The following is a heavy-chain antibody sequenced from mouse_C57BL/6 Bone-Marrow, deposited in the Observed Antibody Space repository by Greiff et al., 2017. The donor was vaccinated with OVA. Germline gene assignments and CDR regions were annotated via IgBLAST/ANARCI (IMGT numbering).Heavy chain of an antibody. CDR3: ARGGGAAQAYYAMDY. CDR2: ISYSGST. J-gene: IGHJ4*01. D-gene: IGHD3-2*02. Sequence: VQLQQSGPGLAKPSQTLSLTCSVTGYSITSDYWNWIRKFPGNKLEYMGYISYSGSTYYNPSLKSRISITRDTSKNQYYLQLKSVTTEDTDTYYCARGGGAAQAYYAMDYWGQGTSVTVSS. V-gene: IGHV3-8*01. CDR1: GYSITSDY.